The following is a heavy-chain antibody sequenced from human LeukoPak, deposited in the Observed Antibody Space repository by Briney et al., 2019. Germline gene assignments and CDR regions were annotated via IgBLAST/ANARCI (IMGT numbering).Heavy chain of an antibody. CDR2: ISTMSTYT. J-gene: IGHJ3*02. V-gene: IGHV3-21*01. D-gene: IGHD3-3*01. CDR1: GFTFSSYG. Sequence: PGGSLRLSCAASGFTFSSYGMNWVRQAPVKGLEWVSSISTMSTYTHYADSVKGRFTISRDNAKNSLYLEMNSLRAEDTAVYYCARDGPYSDSWSGPFPFDMWGQGTMVTVSS. CDR3: ARDGPYSDSWSGPFPFDM.